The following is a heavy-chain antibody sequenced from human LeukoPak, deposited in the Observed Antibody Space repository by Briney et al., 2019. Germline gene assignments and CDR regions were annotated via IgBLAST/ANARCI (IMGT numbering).Heavy chain of an antibody. Sequence: ASVKVSCKASGYTFTSYYMHWVRQAPGQGLEWMGIISPSGGSTSYAQKFQGRVTMTRDMSTSTVYMELSSLRSEDTAVYYCAREAGMVYPFDYWGQGTLVTVSS. CDR3: AREAGMVYPFDY. CDR1: GYTFTSYY. V-gene: IGHV1-46*01. D-gene: IGHD2-8*01. J-gene: IGHJ4*02. CDR2: ISPSGGST.